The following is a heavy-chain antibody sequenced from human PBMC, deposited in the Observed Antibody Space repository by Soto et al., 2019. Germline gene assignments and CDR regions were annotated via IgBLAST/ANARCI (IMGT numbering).Heavy chain of an antibody. CDR3: ARYSGYGGGWFDP. V-gene: IGHV1-69*02. Sequence: QVQLVQSGAEVKKPGSSVKVSCKASGGTFSSYTISWVRQAPGQGLEWMGRIIPILGIANYAQKFQGRVTITADKSTSTAYMELSSLRSEDTAVYYCARYSGYGGGWFDPWGQGTLVTVSS. CDR1: GGTFSSYT. D-gene: IGHD5-12*01. J-gene: IGHJ5*02. CDR2: IIPILGIA.